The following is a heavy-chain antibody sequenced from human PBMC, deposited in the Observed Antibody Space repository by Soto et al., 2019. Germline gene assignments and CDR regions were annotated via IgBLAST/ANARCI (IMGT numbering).Heavy chain of an antibody. CDR1: GYTFSSYA. J-gene: IGHJ5*02. D-gene: IGHD3-10*01. CDR2: ISAYTGNT. Sequence: QVQLVQSGAEVNKPGASVKVSCKASGYTFSSYAIIWVRQAPGQGLEWLGWISAYTGNTNYAQTLQGRVTLTTDTSTSTAYMVVRSLRSNDTAVYYCARRNLPRGANHDWFGPWGQGTLVSVSS. V-gene: IGHV1-18*01. CDR3: ARRNLPRGANHDWFGP.